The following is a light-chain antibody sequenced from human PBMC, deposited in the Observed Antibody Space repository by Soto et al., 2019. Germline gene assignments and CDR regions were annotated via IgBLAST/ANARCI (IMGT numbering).Light chain of an antibody. CDR3: CSYAGSFAWV. J-gene: IGLJ3*02. CDR1: SSDVGGYNY. V-gene: IGLV2-11*01. Sequence: QSALTQPRSVSGSPGQSVTISCTGTSSDVGGYNYVSWYQQHPGKAPKLMIYDVTKRPSGVPDRFSGSKSGNTASLTISGLKAEDEADYYCCSYAGSFAWVFGGGTKRTVL. CDR2: DVT.